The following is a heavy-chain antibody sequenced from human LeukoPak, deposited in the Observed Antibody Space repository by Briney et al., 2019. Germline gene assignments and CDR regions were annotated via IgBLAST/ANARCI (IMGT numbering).Heavy chain of an antibody. CDR3: ARVGCSSTSCYAAYWYFDL. Sequence: GGSLRLSCAASGFTFSSYWMSWVRQAPGKGPEWVANIKQDGSEKYYVDSVKGRFTISRDNAKNSLYLQMNSLRAEDTAVYYCARVGCSSTSCYAAYWYFDLWGRGTLVTVSS. J-gene: IGHJ2*01. D-gene: IGHD2-2*01. CDR2: IKQDGSEK. CDR1: GFTFSSYW. V-gene: IGHV3-7*01.